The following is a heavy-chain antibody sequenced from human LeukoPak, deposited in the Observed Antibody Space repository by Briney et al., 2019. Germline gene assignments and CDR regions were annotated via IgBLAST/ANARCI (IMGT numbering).Heavy chain of an antibody. CDR2: IYSGGST. CDR1: GFTVSSDY. V-gene: IGHV3-53*01. Sequence: PGGSLRLSCAASGFTVSSDYMSWVRQAPGKGLEWVSVIYSGGSTYYADSVKGRFTISRDNSKNTLYLQMNSLRAEDTAVYYCARPFYYGSGSPWGQGTLVTVSS. D-gene: IGHD3-10*01. J-gene: IGHJ5*02. CDR3: ARPFYYGSGSP.